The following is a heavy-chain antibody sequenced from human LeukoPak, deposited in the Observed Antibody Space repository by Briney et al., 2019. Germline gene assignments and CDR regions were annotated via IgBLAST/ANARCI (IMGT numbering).Heavy chain of an antibody. CDR1: GYTFTGYY. D-gene: IGHD4-17*01. J-gene: IGHJ4*02. Sequence: ASVKVSCKASGYTFTGYYMHWVRQAPGQGLEWMGWINPNSGGTNYAQKFQGRVTMTRDTSISTAYMELSRLRSGDTAVYYCARAPPVDYGDYEFDYWGQGTLVTVSS. CDR3: ARAPPVDYGDYEFDY. V-gene: IGHV1-2*02. CDR2: INPNSGGT.